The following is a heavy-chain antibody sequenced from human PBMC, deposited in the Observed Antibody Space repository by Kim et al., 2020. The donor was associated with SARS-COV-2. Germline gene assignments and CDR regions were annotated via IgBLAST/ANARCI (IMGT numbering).Heavy chain of an antibody. Sequence: GGSLRLSCAASGFTFSSYGMHWVRQAPGKGLEWVAVISYDGSNKYYADSVKGRFTISRDNSKNTLYLQMNSLRAEDTAVHYCVRGGSSSPSLGYFDYGG. CDR2: ISYDGSNK. CDR3: VRGGSSSPSLGYFDY. J-gene: IGHJ4*03. CDR1: GFTFSSYG. V-gene: IGHV3-33*05. D-gene: IGHD6-13*01.